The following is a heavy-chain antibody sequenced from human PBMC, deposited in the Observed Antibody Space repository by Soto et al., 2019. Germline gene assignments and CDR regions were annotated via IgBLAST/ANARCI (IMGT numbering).Heavy chain of an antibody. J-gene: IGHJ4*02. CDR1: GYSITTGYY. D-gene: IGHD3-22*01. V-gene: IGHV4-38-2*01. Sequence: ASEPLSLTCAVSGYSITTGYYWGWVRRPPGKGLEWIGSVYHSGRTSYNPSLESRVTISVDTSKNQFSLGLSSVTAADTAVYYCARGVNYYDSSGFYPRDYWGQGILVTVSS. CDR3: ARGVNYYDSSGFYPRDY. CDR2: VYHSGRT.